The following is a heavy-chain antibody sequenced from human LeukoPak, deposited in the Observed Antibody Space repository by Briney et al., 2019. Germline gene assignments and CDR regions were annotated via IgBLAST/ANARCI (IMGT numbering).Heavy chain of an antibody. CDR1: GGSISDDS. D-gene: IGHD2-2*01. CDR2: IFDIGSI. Sequence: PLETLSLTCTVSGGSISDDSWTWIRQPPGKGLDWIGSIFDIGSITYNPSLRSRLTISVETSKNQISLKLSSVTAADTAVYFCASSKVGPSRISFAPWGQGTLVTVSS. V-gene: IGHV4-59*01. CDR3: ASSKVGPSRISFAP. J-gene: IGHJ5*02.